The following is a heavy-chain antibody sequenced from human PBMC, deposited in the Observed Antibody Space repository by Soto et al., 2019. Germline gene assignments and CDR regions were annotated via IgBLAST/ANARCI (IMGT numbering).Heavy chain of an antibody. CDR3: AIAEWGSSSRGYFDL. D-gene: IGHD6-13*01. J-gene: IGHJ2*01. CDR2: IIPIFGTA. Sequence: QVQLVQSGAEVKKPGSSVKVSCKASGGTFSSYAISWVRQAPGQGLEWMGGIIPIFGTANYAQKFQGRVTITADESTSTAYMKLSTLRSENTAVYYCAIAEWGSSSRGYFDLWGRGTLVTVSS. V-gene: IGHV1-69*12. CDR1: GGTFSSYA.